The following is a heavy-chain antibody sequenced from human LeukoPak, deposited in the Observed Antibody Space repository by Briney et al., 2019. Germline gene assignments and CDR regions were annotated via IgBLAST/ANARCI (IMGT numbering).Heavy chain of an antibody. Sequence: GGSLRLSCAASGFSFSNYGMHWVRQAPGKGLEWVAYIWHDVSDRYYGDSVKGRFTISRDNSKNTLCLQMNSLRVEDTAVYYCAKRTSTGSTDLYYSYMDVWGKGTTVTVSS. CDR3: AKRTSTGSTDLYYSYMDV. J-gene: IGHJ6*03. V-gene: IGHV3-30*02. CDR1: GFSFSNYG. CDR2: IWHDVSDR. D-gene: IGHD3-10*01.